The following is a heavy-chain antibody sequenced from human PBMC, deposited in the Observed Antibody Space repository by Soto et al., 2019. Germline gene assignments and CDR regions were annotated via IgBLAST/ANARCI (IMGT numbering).Heavy chain of an antibody. D-gene: IGHD1-1*01. CDR2: INKDGSGT. Sequence: GGSLRLSCASSGFTFSSSGMDWVRQTPGTGLAWVSNINKDGSGTNYVDSVKGRFTISRDNSKNSLFLQMNSLTAQDSGPSYKTGWLEVWGQGSLVTV. CDR1: GFTFSSSG. CDR3: TGWLEV. V-gene: IGHV3-7*01. J-gene: IGHJ4*02.